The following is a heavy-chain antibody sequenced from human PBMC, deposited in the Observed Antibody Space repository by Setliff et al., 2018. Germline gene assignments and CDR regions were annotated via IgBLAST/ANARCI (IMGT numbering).Heavy chain of an antibody. J-gene: IGHJ4*02. Sequence: SETLSLTCTVSGGSVGSSSYYWGWIRQPPGKGLEWIGSIYYSGSAYYKPSLKSRVTISVDTSKNQFSLKLNSVTAADTAVYYCARDPRGLWYFDYWGQGILVTVSS. D-gene: IGHD2-21*01. CDR1: GGSVGSSSYY. CDR3: ARDPRGLWYFDY. CDR2: IYYSGSA. V-gene: IGHV4-39*07.